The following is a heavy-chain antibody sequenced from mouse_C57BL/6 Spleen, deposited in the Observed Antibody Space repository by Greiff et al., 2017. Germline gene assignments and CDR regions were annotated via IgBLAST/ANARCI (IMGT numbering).Heavy chain of an antibody. Sequence: QVHVKQPGAELVRPGTSVKLSCKASGYTFTSYWMHWVKQRPGQGLEWIGVIDPSDSYTNYNQKFKGKATLTVDTSSSTAYMQLSSLTSEDSAVYYCARGGGKYGNSFAYWGQGTLVTVSA. J-gene: IGHJ3*01. V-gene: IGHV1-59*01. CDR2: IDPSDSYT. CDR3: ARGGGKYGNSFAY. D-gene: IGHD2-1*01. CDR1: GYTFTSYW.